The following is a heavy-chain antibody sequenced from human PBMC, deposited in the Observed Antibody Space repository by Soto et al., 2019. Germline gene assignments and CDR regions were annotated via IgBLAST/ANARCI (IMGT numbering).Heavy chain of an antibody. Sequence: PGGSLRLSCAASGFTFSSYEMNWVRQAPGKGLEWVSYISSSGSTIYYADSVKGRFTISRDNAKNSLYLQMNSLRAEDTAVYYCAREGDYYDSSGYDPTLYYYGMDVWGQGTTVTVSS. CDR3: AREGDYYDSSGYDPTLYYYGMDV. D-gene: IGHD3-22*01. V-gene: IGHV3-48*03. CDR2: ISSSGSTI. CDR1: GFTFSSYE. J-gene: IGHJ6*02.